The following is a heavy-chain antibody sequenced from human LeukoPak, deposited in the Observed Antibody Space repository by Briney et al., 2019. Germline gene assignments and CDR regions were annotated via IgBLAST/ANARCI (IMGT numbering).Heavy chain of an antibody. J-gene: IGHJ4*02. CDR1: GGSISSYY. CDR2: IYYSGST. V-gene: IGHV4-59*01. Sequence: SETLSLTCTVSGGSISSYYWSWIRQPPRKGLEWIGYIYYSGSTNYNPSLKSRVTISVDTSKNQFSLKLSSVTAADTAVYYCARGRGYGSGSYYGGQGTLVTVSS. CDR3: ARGRGYGSGSYY. D-gene: IGHD3-10*01.